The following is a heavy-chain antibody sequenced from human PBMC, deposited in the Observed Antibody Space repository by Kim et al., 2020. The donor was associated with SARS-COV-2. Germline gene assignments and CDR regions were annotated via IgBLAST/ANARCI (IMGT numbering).Heavy chain of an antibody. CDR2: IYYSGST. D-gene: IGHD3-22*01. Sequence: SETLSVTCTVSGGSISSSSYYWGWIRQPPGKGLEWIGSIYYSGSTYYNPSLKSRVTISVDTSKNQFSLKLSSVTAADTAVYYCARTSYYYDSSGYYYLMYYFDYWGQGNLVTVSS. CDR3: ARTSYYYDSSGYYYLMYYFDY. CDR1: GGSISSSSYY. V-gene: IGHV4-39*01. J-gene: IGHJ4*02.